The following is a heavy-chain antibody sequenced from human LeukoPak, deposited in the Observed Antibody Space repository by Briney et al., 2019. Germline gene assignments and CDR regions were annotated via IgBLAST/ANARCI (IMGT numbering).Heavy chain of an antibody. J-gene: IGHJ4*02. CDR1: GYSFTSYW. D-gene: IGHD4-17*01. Sequence: GESLKISCKGSGYSFTSYWIGWVRQVPGKGPEWLGIIYPGDSDTRYSPSFQGQVTISADKSISTAYLQWSSLKASDTAMYYCAVTPDPLRLSPENDYWGQGTLVTVSS. CDR2: IYPGDSDT. CDR3: AVTPDPLRLSPENDY. V-gene: IGHV5-51*01.